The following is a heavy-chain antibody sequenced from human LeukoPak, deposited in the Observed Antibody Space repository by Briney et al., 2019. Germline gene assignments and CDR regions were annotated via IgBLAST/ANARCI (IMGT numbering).Heavy chain of an antibody. CDR3: ARESGYSGYDSLVY. Sequence: ASVKVSCKASGYTLTGYYMHWVRQAPGQGLEWMGWINPNSGGTNYAQKFQGRVTMTRDTSISTAYMELSRLRSDDTAVYYCARESGYSGYDSLVYWGQGTLVTVSS. V-gene: IGHV1-2*02. CDR2: INPNSGGT. J-gene: IGHJ4*02. D-gene: IGHD5-12*01. CDR1: GYTLTGYY.